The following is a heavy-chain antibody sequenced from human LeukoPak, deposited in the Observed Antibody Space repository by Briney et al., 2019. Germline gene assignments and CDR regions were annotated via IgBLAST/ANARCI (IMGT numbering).Heavy chain of an antibody. CDR2: ISASGST. J-gene: IGHJ4*02. D-gene: IGHD4-17*01. CDR3: AREITVTRPFDY. CDR1: NGSISIYY. Sequence: SETLSLTCTVSNGSISIYYWSWVRQPAGKGLEWIGRISASGSTNYNPSLKSRVSMSVDTSKNQFSLKLSSVTAADTAVYYCAREITVTRPFDYWGQGTLVTVSS. V-gene: IGHV4-4*07.